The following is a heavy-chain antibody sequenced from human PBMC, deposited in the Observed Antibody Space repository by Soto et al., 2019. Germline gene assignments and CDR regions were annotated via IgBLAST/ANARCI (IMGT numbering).Heavy chain of an antibody. CDR1: GFTFSSYG. Sequence: GGSLRLSCAASGFTFSSYGMHWVRQAPGKGLEWVAVISYDGSNKYYADSVKGRFTISRDNSKNTLYLQMNSLRAEDTAVYYCAKDFSPYYDIWGDRYGMDVWGQGTTVTVSS. V-gene: IGHV3-30*18. CDR2: ISYDGSNK. CDR3: AKDFSPYYDIWGDRYGMDV. D-gene: IGHD3-3*01. J-gene: IGHJ6*02.